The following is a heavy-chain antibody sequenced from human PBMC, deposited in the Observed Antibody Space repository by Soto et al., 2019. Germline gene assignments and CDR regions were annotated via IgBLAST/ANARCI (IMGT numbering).Heavy chain of an antibody. V-gene: IGHV3-72*01. J-gene: IGHJ4*02. CDR1: GFTFNDHY. Sequence: HLVASGGGLVQPGGSLRLSCAASGFTFNDHYMDWVRQAPGKGLEWVARSKNRGQGFTIEYAASLKGRFTISRDDSANSLYLQMDGVEAVDMAVYYCTVWIEGACYWGRGILVTVSS. D-gene: IGHD3-16*01. CDR3: TVWIEGACY. CDR2: SKNRGQGFTI.